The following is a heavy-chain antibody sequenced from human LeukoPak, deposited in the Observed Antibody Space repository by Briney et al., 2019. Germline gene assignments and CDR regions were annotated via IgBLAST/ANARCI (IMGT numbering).Heavy chain of an antibody. J-gene: IGHJ4*02. V-gene: IGHV3-30-3*01. CDR2: ISYDGSNK. D-gene: IGHD3-22*01. CDR1: GFTFSSYA. CDR3: ARDDWECSSGYSPMDY. Sequence: GGSLRLSCAASGFTFSSYAMHWVRQARGKGLEWVAVISYDGSNKYYADSVKGRFTISRDNSKNTLYLQMNSLRAEDTAVYYCARDDWECSSGYSPMDYWGQGTLVTVSS.